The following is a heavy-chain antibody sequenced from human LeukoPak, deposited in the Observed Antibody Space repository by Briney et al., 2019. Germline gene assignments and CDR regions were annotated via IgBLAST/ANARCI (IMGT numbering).Heavy chain of an antibody. Sequence: GGSLRLSCAASGFTFSSYWMTWVRQAPGKGLEWVATIKQDGSERYYVDSVKGRFSISRDNARNSLYLQMNSLRAEDTAVYYCARGPDSSGVTDAFDIWGQGTMVTVSS. V-gene: IGHV3-7*01. J-gene: IGHJ3*02. CDR1: GFTFSSYW. CDR3: ARGPDSSGVTDAFDI. D-gene: IGHD6-19*01. CDR2: IKQDGSER.